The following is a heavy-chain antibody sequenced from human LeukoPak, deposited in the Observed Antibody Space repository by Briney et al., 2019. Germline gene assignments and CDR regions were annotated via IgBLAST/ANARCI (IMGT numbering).Heavy chain of an antibody. Sequence: SETLSLTCAVSGASMNDYYWSWIRQTPGKGLEWIGHVHHSFSSNFSPSLKSRVTMSMDTSKSQFSLRVTSVTAADTAVYYCACYSVLGRTFDCWGQGTQGTVSS. D-gene: IGHD4-11*01. J-gene: IGHJ4*02. V-gene: IGHV4-59*01. CDR1: GASMNDYY. CDR3: ACYSVLGRTFDC. CDR2: VHHSFSS.